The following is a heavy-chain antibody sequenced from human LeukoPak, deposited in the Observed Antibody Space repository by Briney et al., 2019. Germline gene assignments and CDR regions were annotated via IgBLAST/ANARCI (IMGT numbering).Heavy chain of an antibody. D-gene: IGHD6-19*01. J-gene: IGHJ6*02. CDR3: ARDHRRIAVAVRHRNGMDV. CDR1: GGTFSSYA. V-gene: IGHV1-69*04. Sequence: SVKVSCKASGGTFSSYAISWVRQAPGQGLEWMGRIIPIFGIANYAQKFQGRVTTTADKSTSTAYMELSSLRSEDTAVYYCARDHRRIAVAVRHRNGMDVWGQGTTVTVSS. CDR2: IIPIFGIA.